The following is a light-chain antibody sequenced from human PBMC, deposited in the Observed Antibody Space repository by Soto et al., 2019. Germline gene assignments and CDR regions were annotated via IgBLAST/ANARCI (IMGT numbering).Light chain of an antibody. CDR3: QQYGSSRWT. V-gene: IGKV3-20*01. J-gene: IGKJ1*01. CDR2: GAS. CDR1: QSVSSTY. Sequence: EIVLTQSPDTLSLFPGERATLSCRASQSVSSTYLAWYKQKLGQAPRLLIFGASSRATGIPDRFSGSGSGTDFTLTISRLEPEDFAVYYCQQYGSSRWTFGQGIKVDIK.